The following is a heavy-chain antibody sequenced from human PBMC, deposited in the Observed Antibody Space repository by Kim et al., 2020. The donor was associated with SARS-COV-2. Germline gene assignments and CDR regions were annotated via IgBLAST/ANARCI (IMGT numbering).Heavy chain of an antibody. J-gene: IGHJ3*02. CDR2: LYHSGGT. V-gene: IGHV4-30-2*01. CDR3: VGGRNGNYPADPFDI. D-gene: IGHD1-7*01. Sequence: SETLSLTCTVSGGSISSGGYSWTWIRQPPGKGLEWIGFLYHSGGTYYNPSLRSRVTISVDTSKNQFSLTLSSVAAADTAVYYCVGGRNGNYPADPFDIWGQGTMVTVSS. CDR1: GGSISSGGYS.